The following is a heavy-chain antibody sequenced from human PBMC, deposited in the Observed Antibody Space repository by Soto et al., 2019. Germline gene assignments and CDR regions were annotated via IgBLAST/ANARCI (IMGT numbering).Heavy chain of an antibody. Sequence: VQLVESGGGLVKPGGSLRLSCAASGFTFSSYSMNWVRQAPGKGLEWDSSISCRTSYIYYADSVKGRFTISRDNAKNSLYLQMNSLRAEDTAVYYCARVVDYCDPYDDYGMDVWGQGTTVTVSS. CDR3: ARVVDYCDPYDDYGMDV. J-gene: IGHJ6*02. D-gene: IGHD3-22*01. CDR2: ISCRTSYI. V-gene: IGHV3-21*01. CDR1: GFTFSSYS.